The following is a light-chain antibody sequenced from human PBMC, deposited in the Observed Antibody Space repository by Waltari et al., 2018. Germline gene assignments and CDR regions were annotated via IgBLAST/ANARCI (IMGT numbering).Light chain of an antibody. Sequence: EIVLTQSPATLSLSPGDSATLSCGASQTVSSNYFAWYQQKPGLAPSLLISDASVRATGIPDRFSGSGSGTDFTLTISRLQPEDFAVYFCQQYGSSPLTFGGGTKVEMK. CDR3: QQYGSSPLT. CDR1: QTVSSNY. CDR2: DAS. J-gene: IGKJ4*01. V-gene: IGKV3D-20*01.